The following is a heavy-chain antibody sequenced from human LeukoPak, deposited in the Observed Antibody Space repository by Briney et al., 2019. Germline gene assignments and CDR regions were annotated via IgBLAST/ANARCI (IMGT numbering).Heavy chain of an antibody. D-gene: IGHD5-12*01. V-gene: IGHV3-48*02. J-gene: IGHJ4*02. CDR1: GFTFSSYS. Sequence: GGSLRLSCAASGFTFSSYSMNWVRQAPGKGLEWVSYISSSSSTIYYADSVKGRFTISRDNAKNSLYLQMNSLRDEDTAVYYCARTNSGYDFGHNGGWYDYWGQGTLVTVSS. CDR2: ISSSSSTI. CDR3: ARTNSGYDFGHNGGWYDY.